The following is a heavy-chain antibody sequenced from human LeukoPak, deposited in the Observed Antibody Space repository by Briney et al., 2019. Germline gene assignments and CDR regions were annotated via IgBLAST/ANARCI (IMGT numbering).Heavy chain of an antibody. J-gene: IGHJ1*01. D-gene: IGHD1-26*01. CDR3: ASPSFLSGSYYVGYFQH. Sequence: GSLRLSCAASGFTFSSYSMNWVRQAPGKGLEWVSYISSSSGTIYYADSVKGRFTISRDNAKNSLYLQMNSLRAEDTAVYYCASPSFLSGSYYVGYFQHWGQGTLVTVSS. CDR1: GFTFSSYS. CDR2: ISSSSGTI. V-gene: IGHV3-48*01.